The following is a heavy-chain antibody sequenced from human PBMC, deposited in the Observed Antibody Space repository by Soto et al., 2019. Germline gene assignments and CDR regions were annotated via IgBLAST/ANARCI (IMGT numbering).Heavy chain of an antibody. CDR3: ARGYCGGGGCYLRRDAIDV. Sequence: EVQLVESGGGLVMPGGSLRLSCAASGFTFSTYHMNWVRQAPGKGLEWVSSINPSSSHIYYADSVRGRFTISRANSKNSIDLQMNCLRTEPAAVYYCARGYCGGGGCYLRRDAIDVWGQGTMVTVSS. D-gene: IGHD2-15*01. CDR1: GFTFSTYH. CDR2: INPSSSHI. J-gene: IGHJ3*01. V-gene: IGHV3-21*01.